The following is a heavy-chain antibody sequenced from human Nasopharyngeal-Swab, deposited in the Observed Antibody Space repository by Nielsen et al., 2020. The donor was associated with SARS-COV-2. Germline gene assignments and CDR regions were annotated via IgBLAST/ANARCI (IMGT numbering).Heavy chain of an antibody. CDR1: GYTLTELS. CDR3: AMAVVTAITYFDY. V-gene: IGHV1-69*13. D-gene: IGHD2-21*02. CDR2: IIPIFGTA. Sequence: SVKVSCKVSGYTLTELSMHWVRQAPGQGLEWMGGIIPIFGTANYAQKFQGRVTITADESTSTAYMELSSLRSEDTAVYYCAMAVVTAITYFDYWGQGTLVTVSS. J-gene: IGHJ4*02.